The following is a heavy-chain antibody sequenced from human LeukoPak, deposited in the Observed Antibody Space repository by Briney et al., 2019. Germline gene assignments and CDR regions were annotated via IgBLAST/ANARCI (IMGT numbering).Heavy chain of an antibody. CDR3: ARGGEYYGSGSYSPFDY. D-gene: IGHD3-10*01. V-gene: IGHV4-59*01. J-gene: IGHJ4*02. CDR2: IYYSGST. CDR1: GGSISSYY. Sequence: KPSETLSLTCTVSGGSISSYYWSWIRQPPGKGLEWIGYIYYSGSTNYNPSLKSRVTISVDTSKNQFSLKLSSVTAADTAVYYCARGGEYYGSGSYSPFDYWGQGTLVTVSS.